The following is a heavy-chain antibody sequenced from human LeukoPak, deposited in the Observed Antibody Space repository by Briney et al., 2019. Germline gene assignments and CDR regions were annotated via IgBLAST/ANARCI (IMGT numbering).Heavy chain of an antibody. D-gene: IGHD6-19*01. CDR1: GGSISSSSYY. J-gene: IGHJ4*02. CDR3: ARDIGYSRGWYGYFDY. Sequence: SETLSLTCTVSGGSISSSSYYWGWIRQPPGKGLEWIGSIYYSGSTYYNPSLKSRVTISVDTSKNQSSLKLSSVTAADTAVYYCARDIGYSRGWYGYFDYWGQGTLVTVSS. V-gene: IGHV4-39*02. CDR2: IYYSGST.